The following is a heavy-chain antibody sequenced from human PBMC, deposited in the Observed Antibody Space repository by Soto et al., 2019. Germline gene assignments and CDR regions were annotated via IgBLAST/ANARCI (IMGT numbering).Heavy chain of an antibody. CDR2: INPNSGGT. J-gene: IGHJ5*02. D-gene: IGHD3-10*01. Sequence: ASVKVSCKASGYTFTGYYMHWVRQAPGQGLEWMGWINPNSGGTNYAQKFQGRVTMTRDTSISTAYMELSRLRSDDTAVYYCARSAIWIGELYNWFDPWGQGTLVTVSS. CDR1: GYTFTGYY. CDR3: ARSAIWIGELYNWFDP. V-gene: IGHV1-2*02.